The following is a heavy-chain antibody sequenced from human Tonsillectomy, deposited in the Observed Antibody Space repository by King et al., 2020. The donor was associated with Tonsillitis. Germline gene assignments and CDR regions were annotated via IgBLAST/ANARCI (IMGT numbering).Heavy chain of an antibody. D-gene: IGHD6-13*01. CDR3: ARDSGRIAAVGSLGDGMDV. Sequence: VQLVESGGGLVQPGRSLRLSCAASEFSFVDYAMHWVRQAPGKGLEWVSGISWNGDNIGYADSVKGRFTISRDNAKNSLYLQMNSLRPEDTALFYCARDSGRIAAVGSLGDGMDVWGQGTTVTVSS. CDR2: ISWNGDNI. CDR1: EFSFVDYA. V-gene: IGHV3-9*01. J-gene: IGHJ6*02.